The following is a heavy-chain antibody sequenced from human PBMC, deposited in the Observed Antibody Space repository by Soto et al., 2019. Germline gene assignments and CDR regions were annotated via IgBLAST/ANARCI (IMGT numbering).Heavy chain of an antibody. V-gene: IGHV3-33*01. J-gene: IGHJ6*03. Sequence: PGGSLRLSCAASGFTFSSYGMHWVRQAPGKGLEWVAVIWYDGSNKYYADSVKGRFTIPRDNSKNTLYLQMNSLRAEDTAVYYCARDLDGDPWPMDVWGKGTTVTVSS. CDR2: IWYDGSNK. D-gene: IGHD4-17*01. CDR3: ARDLDGDPWPMDV. CDR1: GFTFSSYG.